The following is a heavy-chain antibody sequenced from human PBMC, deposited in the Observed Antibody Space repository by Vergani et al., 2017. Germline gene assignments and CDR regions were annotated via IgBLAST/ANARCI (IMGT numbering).Heavy chain of an antibody. J-gene: IGHJ3*02. D-gene: IGHD1-26*01. Sequence: QVQLQQSGPGLVKPSQTLSLTCAISGDSVSSNSAAWNWIRQSPSRGLEWLGRTYYRSKWYNDYAVSVKSRITINPDTSKNQFALQLNSVAPEDTAVYYCARGELEATGVDPEVPDAFEIWGQGTMVTVAS. CDR3: ARGELEATGVDPEVPDAFEI. CDR1: GDSVSSNSAA. V-gene: IGHV6-1*01. CDR2: TYYRSKWYN.